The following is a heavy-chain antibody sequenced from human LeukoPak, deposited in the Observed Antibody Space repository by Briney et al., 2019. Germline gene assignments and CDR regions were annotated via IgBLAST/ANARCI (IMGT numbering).Heavy chain of an antibody. J-gene: IGHJ4*02. Sequence: SETLSLTCTVSGDSISSSGYYWGWIRQPPGKGLEWIGSIYYSGSIYYNPSLKSRVTISVDTSKNQFSLKLSSVTAADTAVYYCASRVEYYYGSGSPFDYWGQGTLVTVSS. V-gene: IGHV4-39*07. CDR1: GDSISSSGYY. CDR2: IYYSGSI. D-gene: IGHD3-10*01. CDR3: ASRVEYYYGSGSPFDY.